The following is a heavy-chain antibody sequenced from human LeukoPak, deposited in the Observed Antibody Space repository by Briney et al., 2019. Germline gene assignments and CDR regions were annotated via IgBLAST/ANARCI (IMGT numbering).Heavy chain of an antibody. Sequence: ASVKVSCKASGYTFTGYYMHWVRQAPGQGLEWMGWINPNSGGTNYAQKFQGRVTMTRDTSISTAYMELSRLGSDDTAVYYCARDRFRVVPAAIPDYWGQGTLVTVSS. J-gene: IGHJ4*02. D-gene: IGHD2-2*02. CDR3: ARDRFRVVPAAIPDY. V-gene: IGHV1-2*02. CDR1: GYTFTGYY. CDR2: INPNSGGT.